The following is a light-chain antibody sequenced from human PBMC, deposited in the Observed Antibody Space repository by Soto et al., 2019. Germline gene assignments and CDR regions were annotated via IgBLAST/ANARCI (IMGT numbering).Light chain of an antibody. V-gene: IGKV3-20*01. CDR3: QQCGSSPPVT. CDR2: GAS. CDR1: QSVSSDY. Sequence: EIVLTQSPRTLSLSPGERATLSCRASQSVSSDYLAWYQQKPGQAPRLLIYGASSRATGIPDRFIGSASGADFTLTISRLEPEDFAVYYCQQCGSSPPVTFGGGTKVDIK. J-gene: IGKJ4*01.